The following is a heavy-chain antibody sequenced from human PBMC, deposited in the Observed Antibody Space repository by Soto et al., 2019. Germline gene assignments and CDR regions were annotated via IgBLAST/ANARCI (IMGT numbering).Heavy chain of an antibody. V-gene: IGHV3-11*05. Sequence: QVKLVESGGGLVKPGGSLRLSCAASGFTCSDYYMSWIRQGPGKGLEWVSYISSSSSYTNYADSVKGRFTISRDNAKNSLYLQMNSLRAEDTAVYYCARDADILTGSDAFDIWGQGTMVTVSS. J-gene: IGHJ3*02. CDR3: ARDADILTGSDAFDI. CDR1: GFTCSDYY. CDR2: ISSSSSYT. D-gene: IGHD3-9*01.